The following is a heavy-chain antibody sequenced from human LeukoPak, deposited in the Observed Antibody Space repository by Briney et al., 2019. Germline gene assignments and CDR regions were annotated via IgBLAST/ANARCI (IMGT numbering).Heavy chain of an antibody. V-gene: IGHV3-74*01. D-gene: IGHD3-10*01. CDR3: ARDYYGSD. Sequence: GGSLRLSCAASGFTFSTYWMPWVRQAPGKGPVWVSRINSDGSSTTYADSVGGRFTISRDNAKNTLYLQMNTLRAEDTAVYYCARDYYGSDWGQGTLVTVSS. CDR1: GFTFSTYW. J-gene: IGHJ4*02. CDR2: INSDGSST.